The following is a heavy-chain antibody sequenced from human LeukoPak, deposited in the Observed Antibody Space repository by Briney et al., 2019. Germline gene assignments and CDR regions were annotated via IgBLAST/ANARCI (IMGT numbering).Heavy chain of an antibody. J-gene: IGHJ3*02. CDR3: ARDRGDGAFDI. V-gene: IGHV1-2*02. Sequence: ASVKVSCKASGYTFTVYYMHWVRQAPGQGLEWMGWINPNSGGTNYAQKFQGRVTMTRETSISTAYMELSRLRSDDTAVYYCARDRGDGAFDIWGQGTMVTVSS. CDR1: GYTFTVYY. D-gene: IGHD2-21*02. CDR2: INPNSGGT.